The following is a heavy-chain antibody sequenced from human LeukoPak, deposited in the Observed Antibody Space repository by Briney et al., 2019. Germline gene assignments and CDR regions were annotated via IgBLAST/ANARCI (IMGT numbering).Heavy chain of an antibody. Sequence: SQTLSLTCTVPGGSMSSGDYYWSWIRQPPGKGLVWIGYIYYSGSAYYSPSLKSRVTISIETSMNQFSLNLSSVTAADTAVYYCARGDGYSRIDYWGQGTLVTVSS. CDR1: GGSMSSGDYY. CDR2: IYYSGSA. V-gene: IGHV4-30-4*01. CDR3: ARGDGYSRIDY. D-gene: IGHD5-24*01. J-gene: IGHJ4*02.